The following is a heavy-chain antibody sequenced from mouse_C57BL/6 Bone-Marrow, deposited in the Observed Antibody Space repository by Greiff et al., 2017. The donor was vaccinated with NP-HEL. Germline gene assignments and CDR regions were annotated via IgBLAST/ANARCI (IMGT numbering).Heavy chain of an antibody. CDR3: ARAKFYGGPVFDY. CDR2: IDPSDSYT. J-gene: IGHJ2*01. V-gene: IGHV1-59*01. CDR1: GYTFTSYW. Sequence: QVQLQQPGAELVRPGTSVKLSCKASGYTFTSYWMHWVKQRPGQGLEWIGVIDPSDSYTNYNQKFKGKATLTVDTSSSTAYMQLSSLTSADSAVYYCARAKFYGGPVFDYWGQGTTLTVSS. D-gene: IGHD1-1*02.